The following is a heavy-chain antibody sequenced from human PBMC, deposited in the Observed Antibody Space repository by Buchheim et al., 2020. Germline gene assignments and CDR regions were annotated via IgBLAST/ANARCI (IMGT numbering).Heavy chain of an antibody. V-gene: IGHV4-4*02. CDR1: GGSISSSNW. D-gene: IGHD2-2*01. CDR3: ARFPYCSSTSCSYGMDV. J-gene: IGHJ6*02. CDR2: IYHSGST. Sequence: QVQLQESGPGLVKPSGTLSLTCAVSGGSISSSNWWSWVRQPPGKGLEWIGEIYHSGSTNYNPSLKSRVTISVEKSKNQYYLKLSSVTAADTAVYYCARFPYCSSTSCSYGMDVWGQGTT.